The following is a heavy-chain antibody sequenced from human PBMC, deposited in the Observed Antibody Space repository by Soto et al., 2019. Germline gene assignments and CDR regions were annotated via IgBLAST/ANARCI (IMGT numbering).Heavy chain of an antibody. CDR1: GFTFSDFS. CDR2: IKGGSDI. J-gene: IGHJ4*02. V-gene: IGHV3-48*02. D-gene: IGHD3-16*01. CDR3: ARDRDYAYVD. Sequence: EVQLVESGGGLVQRGGSLRLSCAASGFTFSDFSMNLVRQAPGKGLEWVSYIKGGSDISYADSVKGRFTISRDNAKNSLYLEMNSLRDEDTAIYYCARDRDYAYVDWGQGTLVTVSS.